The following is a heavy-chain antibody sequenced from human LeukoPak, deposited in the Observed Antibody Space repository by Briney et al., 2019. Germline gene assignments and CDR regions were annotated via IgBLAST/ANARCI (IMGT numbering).Heavy chain of an antibody. CDR1: GGSFSDYY. J-gene: IGHJ4*02. Sequence: SETLSLTCAVYGGSFSDYYWSWIRQPPGKGLEWIGEINHSGSTNYNSSLKSRVIISVDTSKNQFSLRLSSVTAADTAAYYCARRRRSGSQVLDFWGQGTPVTVSS. D-gene: IGHD1-26*01. CDR3: ARRRRSGSQVLDF. V-gene: IGHV4-34*01. CDR2: INHSGST.